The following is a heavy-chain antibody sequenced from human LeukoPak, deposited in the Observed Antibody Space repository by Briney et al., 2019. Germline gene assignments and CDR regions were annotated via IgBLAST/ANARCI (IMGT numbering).Heavy chain of an antibody. J-gene: IGHJ4*02. CDR3: ARGGMSSGWYFDY. D-gene: IGHD6-19*01. V-gene: IGHV4-34*01. CDR2: INHSGST. Sequence: PSETLSLTCAVYGGSFSGYYWSWIRQPPGNGLEWMGEINHSGSTNYNPSLTSRITISVDTSKNQFSLKLSSVTAADTAVYYCARGGMSSGWYFDYWGQGPLVTVS. CDR1: GGSFSGYY.